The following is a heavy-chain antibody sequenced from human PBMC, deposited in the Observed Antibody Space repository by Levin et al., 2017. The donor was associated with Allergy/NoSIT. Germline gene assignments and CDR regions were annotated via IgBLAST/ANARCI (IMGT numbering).Heavy chain of an antibody. D-gene: IGHD3-10*01. CDR3: AREPNYGSGSHHNIDAFDI. J-gene: IGHJ3*02. V-gene: IGHV1-69*01. CDR2: LLPLFFPS. Sequence: SCKASGDSFSTSAITWVRQAPGQFLSFFLLLLPLFFPSPSSPPFSCRVKVTADESTSIAYMELSSLTSEDTAVYYCAREPNYGSGSHHNIDAFDIWGQGTMVTVSS. CDR1: GDSFSTSA.